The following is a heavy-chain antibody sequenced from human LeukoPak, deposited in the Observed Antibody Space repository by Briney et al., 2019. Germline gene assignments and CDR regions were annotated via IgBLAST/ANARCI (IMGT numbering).Heavy chain of an antibody. CDR1: GFTFSSYW. CDR2: IKQDGSEK. Sequence: GGSLRLSCAASGFTFSSYWMSWVRQAPGKGLEWVANIKQDGSEKHYVDSVKGRFTISSDNSKNTLYLQMNSLRAEDTAVYYCAKRGAEVGATVAPGDYWGQGTLVTVSS. CDR3: AKRGAEVGATVAPGDY. V-gene: IGHV3-7*03. D-gene: IGHD1-26*01. J-gene: IGHJ4*02.